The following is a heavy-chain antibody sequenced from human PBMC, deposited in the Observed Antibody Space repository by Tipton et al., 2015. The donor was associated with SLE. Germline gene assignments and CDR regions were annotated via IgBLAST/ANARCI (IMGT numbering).Heavy chain of an antibody. Sequence: TLSLTCGVSGGSISGFHWSWIRQSPGKGLEWVGSTFDSGSTNSNPSLESRVTISVDASRNQFSLRLTSVTAADTGVYYCARLREEWRWDSGDERPIAVDYGGQGTLVTVS. CDR3: ARLREEWRWDSGDERPIAVDY. D-gene: IGHD5-12*01. J-gene: IGHJ4*02. CDR2: TFDSGST. V-gene: IGHV4-59*08. CDR1: GGSISGFH.